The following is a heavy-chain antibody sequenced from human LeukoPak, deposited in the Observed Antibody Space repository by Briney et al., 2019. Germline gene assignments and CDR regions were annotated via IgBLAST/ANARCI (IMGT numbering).Heavy chain of an antibody. CDR3: AIFDFLFGEIDNWFDP. Sequence: GESLKISCKGSGYTFTSYWIAWVRQMPGKGLEWMGMIYPGDSDTRYSPSFQGQVTISADKSISTAYLQWSSLKASDTAMYYCAIFDFLFGEIDNWFDPWGQGTQVTVSS. CDR1: GYTFTSYW. V-gene: IGHV5-51*01. D-gene: IGHD3-16*01. J-gene: IGHJ5*02. CDR2: IYPGDSDT.